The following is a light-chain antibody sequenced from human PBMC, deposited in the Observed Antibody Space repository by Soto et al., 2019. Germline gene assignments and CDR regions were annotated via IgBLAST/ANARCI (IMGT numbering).Light chain of an antibody. V-gene: IGKV3-20*01. CDR1: QSVSSY. J-gene: IGKJ1*01. Sequence: EIVLTQSPGTLSLSPGERCSLSFRASQSVSSYLAWYQQKPGQAPRLLIYGASSRATGIPDRFSGSGSGTDFTITISRLEPEDFAVYYCQQYGSSPSTFGQGTKVDIK. CDR3: QQYGSSPST. CDR2: GAS.